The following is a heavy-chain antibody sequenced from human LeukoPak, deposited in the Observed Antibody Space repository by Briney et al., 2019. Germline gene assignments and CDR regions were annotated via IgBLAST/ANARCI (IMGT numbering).Heavy chain of an antibody. J-gene: IGHJ4*02. Sequence: GGSLRLSCAASGFSFSSSWMSWVRQAPGKGLEWVANIYQDGTEKYYLDSVKGRFTISRDNAKNSLYLQMNSLRPDDTAIYFCARQEARNYYYEGLDYWGQGNLVTVSS. CDR1: GFSFSSSW. CDR2: IYQDGTEK. D-gene: IGHD3-22*01. V-gene: IGHV3-7*01. CDR3: ARQEARNYYYEGLDY.